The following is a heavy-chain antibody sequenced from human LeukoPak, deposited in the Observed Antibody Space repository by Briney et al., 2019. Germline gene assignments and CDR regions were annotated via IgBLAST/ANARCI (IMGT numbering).Heavy chain of an antibody. CDR2: IIPTFVTA. CDR3: ARLGTRGSYFGELNY. D-gene: IGHD3-16*01. Sequence: SVKVSCKASGGTFSSYCISWVRQAPGQGLEWMGGIIPTFVTANYAQRFQGRVTITADESTSTVYMELSSLRSEDTALYYCARLGTRGSYFGELNYWGQGTLVTVSS. J-gene: IGHJ4*02. CDR1: GGTFSSYC. V-gene: IGHV1-69*13.